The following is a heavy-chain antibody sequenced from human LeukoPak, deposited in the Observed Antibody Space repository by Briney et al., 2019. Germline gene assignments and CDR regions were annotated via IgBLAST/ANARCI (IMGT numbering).Heavy chain of an antibody. Sequence: GESLKISCKGSGYKFPYHWIAWVRQMPGKGLEWLGIIYPDDADTRYSPSFQGQVTISVDKSISTAYLQWNSLKASDTAMYYCARLPNSGADLTWFDPWGQGTLVTVSS. J-gene: IGHJ5*02. CDR1: GYKFPYHW. V-gene: IGHV5-51*01. D-gene: IGHD3-10*01. CDR2: IYPDDADT. CDR3: ARLPNSGADLTWFDP.